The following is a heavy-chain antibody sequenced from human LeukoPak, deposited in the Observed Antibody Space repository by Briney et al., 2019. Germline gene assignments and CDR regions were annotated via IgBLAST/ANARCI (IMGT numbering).Heavy chain of an antibody. CDR3: ARAVAAAGPAGN. D-gene: IGHD6-13*01. CDR2: IYHSGST. Sequence: SETLSLTCTVSGYSISSGYYWGWIRQPPGKGLEWIGSIYHSGSTYYNPSLKSRVTISVDTSKNQFSLKLSSVTAADTAVYYCARAVAAAGPAGNWGQGTLVTVSS. V-gene: IGHV4-38-2*02. CDR1: GYSISSGYY. J-gene: IGHJ4*02.